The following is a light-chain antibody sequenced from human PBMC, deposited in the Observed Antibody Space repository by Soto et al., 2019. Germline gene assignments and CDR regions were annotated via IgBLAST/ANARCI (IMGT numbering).Light chain of an antibody. Sequence: EIVLTQSPATLSVSPGERAALSCRASQSVSNNLAWYQQKPGQPPRLLIFGASTRATGIPARFSGSGSEAEFALTISTLQYEDFAVDECQQYRVWPLTFGGRTKVPIK. CDR3: QQYRVWPLT. V-gene: IGKV3D-15*01. CDR2: GAS. J-gene: IGKJ4*01. CDR1: QSVSNN.